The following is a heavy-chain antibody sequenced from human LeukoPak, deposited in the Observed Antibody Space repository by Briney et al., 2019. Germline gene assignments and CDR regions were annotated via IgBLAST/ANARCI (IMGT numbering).Heavy chain of an antibody. CDR2: FYSGGKT. V-gene: IGHV3-53*01. D-gene: IGHD3-22*01. Sequence: GGSLRLSCAASGFTVSSSYMSWVRQAPGKGLEWVSVFYSGGKTYYTDSVKGRFTISRDNSKNTLYLQMNSLRAEDSALYYCARGGRGSAAVVAPRSFDIWGQGTMVTVSS. CDR3: ARGGRGSAAVVAPRSFDI. CDR1: GFTVSSSY. J-gene: IGHJ3*02.